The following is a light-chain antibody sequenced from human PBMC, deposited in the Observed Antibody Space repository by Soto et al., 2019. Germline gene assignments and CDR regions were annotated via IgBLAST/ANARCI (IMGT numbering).Light chain of an antibody. CDR1: SSDIGDSNY. CDR3: SSSRSSSTSYV. Sequence: QSAPTQPASVSGSPGQSITISCTGTSSDIGDSNYVSWYQQHPGKAPKLVIYDVSNRPSGVSNRFSGSKSANTASLTISGLQAEDEADYYCSSSRSSSTSYVFGTGTKVTVL. CDR2: DVS. V-gene: IGLV2-14*03. J-gene: IGLJ1*01.